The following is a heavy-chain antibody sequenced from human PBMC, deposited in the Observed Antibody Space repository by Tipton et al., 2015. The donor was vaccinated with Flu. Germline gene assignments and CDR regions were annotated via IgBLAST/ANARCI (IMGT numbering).Heavy chain of an antibody. V-gene: IGHV3-48*03. J-gene: IGHJ4*02. CDR2: ISSSGSTI. CDR3: ARVYSSGWYFFGGSSNLDY. D-gene: IGHD6-19*01. Sequence: SLRLSCAASGFTFSSYEMNWVRQAPGKGLEWVSYISSSGSTIYYADSVKGRFTISRDNAKNSLYLQMNSLRAGDTAVYYCARVYSSGWYFFGGSSNLDYWGQGTLVTVSS. CDR1: GFTFSSYE.